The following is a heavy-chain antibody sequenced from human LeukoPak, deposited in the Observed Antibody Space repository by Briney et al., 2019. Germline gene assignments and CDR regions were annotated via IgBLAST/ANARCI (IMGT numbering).Heavy chain of an antibody. CDR3: AKDRVTDSRGYTNEHYFDY. J-gene: IGHJ4*02. D-gene: IGHD3-22*01. Sequence: PGGSLRLSCVGSGFTFTDYSMSWVRQAPGKWLGWVSSFSGTGGYIYYADSVKGRFTVSRDNSKSTLYLQMKSLMDEDTAVYYCAKDRVTDSRGYTNEHYFDYGGRGTLVIVSS. CDR2: FSGTGGYI. CDR1: GFTFTDYS. V-gene: IGHV3-23*01.